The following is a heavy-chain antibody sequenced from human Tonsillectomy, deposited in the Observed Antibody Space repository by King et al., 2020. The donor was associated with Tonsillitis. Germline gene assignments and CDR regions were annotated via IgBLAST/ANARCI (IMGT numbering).Heavy chain of an antibody. CDR1: GFTFSSYS. CDR2: ISSSSSYI. Sequence: QLVQSGGGLVKPGGSLRLSCAASGFTFSSYSMNWVRQAPGKGLEWVSSISSSSSYIYYVDSVKGRFTISRDHAKNSLYLQMNSLRAEDTAVYYCARGSYGDPVGNYFDYWGQGTLVTVSS. J-gene: IGHJ4*02. V-gene: IGHV3-21*01. D-gene: IGHD4-17*01. CDR3: ARGSYGDPVGNYFDY.